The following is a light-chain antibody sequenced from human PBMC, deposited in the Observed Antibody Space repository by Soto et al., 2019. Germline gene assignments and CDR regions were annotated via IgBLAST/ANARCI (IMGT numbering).Light chain of an antibody. CDR2: DDN. CDR3: CSYAGTYPLV. V-gene: IGLV2-11*01. J-gene: IGLJ1*01. CDR1: SSDVGGYNY. Sequence: QSALTQPRSVSGSPGQSVTISCTGTSSDVGGYNYVSWYQQHPGKAPKLMIYDDNKRPSGVPDRFSGSKSGNTASLTISGLQPEDEADYYCCSYAGTYPLVFGTGTKVTVL.